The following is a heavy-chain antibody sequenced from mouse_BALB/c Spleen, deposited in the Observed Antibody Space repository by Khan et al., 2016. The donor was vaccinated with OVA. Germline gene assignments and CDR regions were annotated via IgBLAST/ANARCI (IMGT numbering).Heavy chain of an antibody. Sequence: QVQLQQSGAELVRPGTSVKISCKASGYAFTNYWLGWVKQRPGHGLEWIGDIYLGSGNTYYNEKFKGKATLTADRSSSTVYMQLSSLTSEDSAVYVCARSIYYDYDGRFAYWGQGTLVTVSA. D-gene: IGHD2-4*01. CDR2: IYLGSGNT. CDR1: GYAFTNYW. J-gene: IGHJ3*01. CDR3: ARSIYYDYDGRFAY. V-gene: IGHV1-63*02.